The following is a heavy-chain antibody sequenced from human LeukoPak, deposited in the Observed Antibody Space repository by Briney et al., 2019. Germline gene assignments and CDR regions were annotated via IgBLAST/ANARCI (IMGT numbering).Heavy chain of an antibody. CDR1: GFTFDDYT. D-gene: IGHD3-10*01. CDR2: ISWDGGST. J-gene: IGHJ6*03. CDR3: AKTGSGTLYYYMDV. V-gene: IGHV3-43*01. Sequence: GGSLRLSCAASGFTFDDYTMHWVRQAPGKGLEWVSLISWDGGSTYYADSVKGRFTISRDNSKNSLYLQMNSLRTEDTALYYCAKTGSGTLYYYMDVWGKGTTVTVSS.